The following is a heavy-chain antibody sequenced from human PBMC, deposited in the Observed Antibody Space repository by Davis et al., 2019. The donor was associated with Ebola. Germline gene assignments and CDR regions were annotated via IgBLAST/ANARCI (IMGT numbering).Heavy chain of an antibody. Sequence: GESLKISCKGSGYSFTSYWIGWVRQMPGKGLEWMGIIYPGDSDTRYSPSFQGQVTISADKSISTAYLQWSSLKASDTAMYYCARQYYDSSGYYYYYMDVWGKGTTVTVSS. CDR1: GYSFTSYW. V-gene: IGHV5-51*01. CDR2: IYPGDSDT. J-gene: IGHJ6*03. D-gene: IGHD3-22*01. CDR3: ARQYYDSSGYYYYYMDV.